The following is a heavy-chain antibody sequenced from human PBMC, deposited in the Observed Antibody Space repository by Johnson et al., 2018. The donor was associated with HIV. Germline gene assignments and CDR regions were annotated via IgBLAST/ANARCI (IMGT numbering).Heavy chain of an antibody. J-gene: IGHJ3*02. CDR3: AKEDWNYRGIDALDI. CDR2: ISGSGGST. D-gene: IGHD1-7*01. V-gene: IGHV3-23*04. Sequence: VQLVEYGGGVVQPGRSLTLSCAASKFTFSNYAMNWVRQAPGKGLEWVSTISGSGGSTHYADSVKGRFTISRDNSKNTLYLQMNSLRAEDTAVYYCAKEDWNYRGIDALDIWGPGTMVTVSS. CDR1: KFTFSNYA.